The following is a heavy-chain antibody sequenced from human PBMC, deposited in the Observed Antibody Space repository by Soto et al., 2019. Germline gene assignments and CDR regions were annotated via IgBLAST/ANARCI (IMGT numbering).Heavy chain of an antibody. J-gene: IGHJ4*02. D-gene: IGHD4-17*01. CDR3: ARAGGTTVTGLWHFDS. Sequence: GGSLRLSCEASGFTLNTYSMHWVRQPPGKGLEWLAAIWYDGTQKYYADSVKGRFIISRDNSKKTLYLEMNSLRAEDTAVYYCARAGGTTVTGLWHFDSWGQGTLVTVSS. V-gene: IGHV3-33*01. CDR2: IWYDGTQK. CDR1: GFTLNTYS.